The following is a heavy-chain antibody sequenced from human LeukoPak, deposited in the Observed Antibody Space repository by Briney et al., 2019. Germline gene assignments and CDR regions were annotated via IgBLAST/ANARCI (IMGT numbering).Heavy chain of an antibody. CDR1: GYTFTGYY. Sequence: ASVKVSCKASGYTFTGYYMHWVRQAPRQGLEWMGWINPNSGGTNYAQKFQGRVTMTRDTSISTAYMELSRLRSDDTAVYYCAREVGGAPYSGSYYFDYWGQGTLVTVSS. CDR3: AREVGGAPYSGSYYFDY. D-gene: IGHD6-6*01. CDR2: INPNSGGT. J-gene: IGHJ4*02. V-gene: IGHV1-2*02.